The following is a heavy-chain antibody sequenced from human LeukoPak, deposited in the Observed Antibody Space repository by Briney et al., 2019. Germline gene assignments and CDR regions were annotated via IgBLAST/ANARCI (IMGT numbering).Heavy chain of an antibody. CDR3: ARHKSGIDWFDP. D-gene: IGHD1-14*01. J-gene: IGHJ5*02. V-gene: IGHV4-39*01. Sequence: PSETLSLTCTLSVDSIRSSCFCWGWIRQPPGMGLECVGVICDTGNTYYNPSLKSRVTISVDTSKNQFSLRVTSVTAADTALYYCARHKSGIDWFDPWGQGTLVTVSS. CDR2: ICDTGNT. CDR1: VDSIRSSCFC.